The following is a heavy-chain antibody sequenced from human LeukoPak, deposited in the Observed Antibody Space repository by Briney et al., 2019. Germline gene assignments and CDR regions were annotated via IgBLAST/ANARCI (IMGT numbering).Heavy chain of an antibody. CDR2: ISYDESNK. V-gene: IGHV3-30*04. CDR3: ARDRWDIVANFDY. CDR1: GFTFSSYA. Sequence: GGSLRLSCAASGFTFSSYAMHWVRQAPGKGLEWVAVISYDESNKYYADSVKGRFTISRDNSKNTLYLQMNSLRAEDTAVYYCARDRWDIVANFDYWGQGTLVTVSS. J-gene: IGHJ4*02. D-gene: IGHD5-12*01.